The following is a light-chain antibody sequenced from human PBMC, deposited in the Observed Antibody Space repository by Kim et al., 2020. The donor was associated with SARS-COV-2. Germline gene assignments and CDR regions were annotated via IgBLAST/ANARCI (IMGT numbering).Light chain of an antibody. CDR3: QQYGYSST. CDR1: QSVINNY. CDR2: GVS. Sequence: LSPGERATLSGKTTQSVINNYLAWYQQKPGQAPRLVISGVSRRATGIPDRFSGSGSGTDFTLTISRLEPEDFAVYYCQQYGYSSTFGQGTKVDIK. J-gene: IGKJ1*01. V-gene: IGKV3-20*01.